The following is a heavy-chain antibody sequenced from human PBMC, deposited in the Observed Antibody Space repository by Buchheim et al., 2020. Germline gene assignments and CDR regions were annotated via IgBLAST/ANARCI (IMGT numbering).Heavy chain of an antibody. V-gene: IGHV4-4*02. CDR1: GGSISSSNW. D-gene: IGHD1-26*01. CDR3: ARDDSGFYSGSFYYYYGMDV. CDR2: IYHSGST. Sequence: QVQLQESGPGLVKPSGTLSLTCAVSGGSISSSNWWSWVRQPPGKGLEWIGEIYHSGSTNYTPSLKSRVTISVDKSKNQFSLKLSSVTAADTAVYYCARDDSGFYSGSFYYYYGMDVWGQGTT. J-gene: IGHJ6*02.